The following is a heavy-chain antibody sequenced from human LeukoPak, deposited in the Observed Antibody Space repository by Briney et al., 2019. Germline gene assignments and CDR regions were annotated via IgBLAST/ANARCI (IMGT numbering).Heavy chain of an antibody. J-gene: IGHJ4*02. CDR1: GYSFTTYW. CDR2: IYPGDSDT. Sequence: GESLKIFCKGSGYSFTTYWIGWVRQMPGKGLEWMGIIYPGDSDTRYSPSFQGQVTMSADKSISTAYLQWSSLKASDTAMYYCARHGTIYSGLFDYWGQGTLVTVSS. CDR3: ARHGTIYSGLFDY. D-gene: IGHD5-12*01. V-gene: IGHV5-51*01.